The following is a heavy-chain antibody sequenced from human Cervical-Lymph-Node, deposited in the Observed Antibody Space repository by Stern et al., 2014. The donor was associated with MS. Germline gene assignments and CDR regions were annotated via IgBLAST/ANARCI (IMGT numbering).Heavy chain of an antibody. Sequence: VQLVASGAGVVQPGRSLRLSCAASGFTFSGYAMHWVRQAPGKGLEWVATIWYDGSNQYYADSVKGRFTISRDNSQRRLYLQMNSLRVEDTAVYYCARDPNYYDSTGSPGYWGQGTMVTVSS. CDR1: GFTFSGYA. CDR3: ARDPNYYDSTGSPGY. V-gene: IGHV3-33*01. D-gene: IGHD3-22*01. CDR2: IWYDGSNQ. J-gene: IGHJ3*01.